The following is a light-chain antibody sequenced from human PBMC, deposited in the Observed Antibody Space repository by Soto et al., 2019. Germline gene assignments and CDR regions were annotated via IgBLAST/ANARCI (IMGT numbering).Light chain of an antibody. Sequence: DIQMTRSASSLSASVGDRVTITCQASQDINNFLNWYQQKPGKAPKLLIYDASDLETGVPSRFSGSGSGTDFTFTISSLQPEDIATYYCQQYYNLALTFGGGTKVDIK. V-gene: IGKV1-33*01. CDR2: DAS. CDR1: QDINNF. CDR3: QQYYNLALT. J-gene: IGKJ4*01.